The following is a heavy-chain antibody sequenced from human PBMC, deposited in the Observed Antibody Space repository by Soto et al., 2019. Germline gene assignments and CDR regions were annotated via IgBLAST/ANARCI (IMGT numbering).Heavy chain of an antibody. V-gene: IGHV3-33*01. J-gene: IGHJ4*02. CDR2: LWYDGSNK. D-gene: IGHD6-13*01. Sequence: GGSLRLSCAASGFTFSSYGMHWVRQAPGKGLEWVAVLWYDGSNKYYADSVKGRFTISRDNSKNTLYLQMNSLRAEDTAVYYCASQYSSSWFSLDYWGQGTLVTVSS. CDR3: ASQYSSSWFSLDY. CDR1: GFTFSSYG.